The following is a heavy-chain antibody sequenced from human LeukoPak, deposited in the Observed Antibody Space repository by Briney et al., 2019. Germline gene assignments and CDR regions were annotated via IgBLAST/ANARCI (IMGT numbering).Heavy chain of an antibody. V-gene: IGHV1-2*02. CDR3: ARGHHAYDNYMDV. Sequence: GASVNVFYRASGYTFTLYYMHWVRQARGQGREWMGWINPNCGGTNYAQKFQGRVTMTRDTSISTAYMELSRLRSDDTAVYYCARGHHAYDNYMDVWGKGTTVTVSS. J-gene: IGHJ6*03. CDR1: GYTFTLYY. CDR2: INPNCGGT.